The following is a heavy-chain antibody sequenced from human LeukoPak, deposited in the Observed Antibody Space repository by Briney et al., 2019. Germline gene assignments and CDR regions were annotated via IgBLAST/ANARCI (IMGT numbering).Heavy chain of an antibody. D-gene: IGHD6-25*01. V-gene: IGHV4-59*01. CDR1: GGSISSYY. CDR3: ARARYSSAPFDY. CDR2: IYYSGST. Sequence: PSETLSLTCIVSGGSISSYYWSWIRQPPGKGLEWIGYIYYSGSTNYNPSLKSRVTISVVTSKNQFSLKLSSVTAADTAAYYCARARYSSAPFDYWGQGTLITVSS. J-gene: IGHJ4*02.